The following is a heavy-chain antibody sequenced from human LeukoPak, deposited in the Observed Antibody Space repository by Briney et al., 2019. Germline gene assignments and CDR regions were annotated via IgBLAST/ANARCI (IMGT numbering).Heavy chain of an antibody. V-gene: IGHV1-69*13. CDR2: IIPIFGTA. CDR3: ASKTTYCSGGSCYEPYYYYGMDV. J-gene: IGHJ6*02. CDR1: GYTFTCYY. D-gene: IGHD2-15*01. Sequence: ASVKVSCKASGYTFTCYYMHWVRQAPGQGLEWMGGIIPIFGTANYAQKFQGRVTITADESTSTAYMELSSLRSEDTAVYYCASKTTYCSGGSCYEPYYYYGMDVWGQGTTVTVSS.